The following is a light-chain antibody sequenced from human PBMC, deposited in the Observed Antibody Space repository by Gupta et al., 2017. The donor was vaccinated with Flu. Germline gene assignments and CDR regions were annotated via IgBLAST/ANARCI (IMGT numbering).Light chain of an antibody. Sequence: SAVGTYNYVSWYQQHPGKAPKLMIYEVNKRPSGVPDRFSGSKSGNTASLTVSGLQAEDGADYYCSAYAGSNNFEVFGGGTKLTVV. CDR2: EVN. CDR1: SAVGTYNY. J-gene: IGLJ3*02. V-gene: IGLV2-8*01. CDR3: SAYAGSNNFEV.